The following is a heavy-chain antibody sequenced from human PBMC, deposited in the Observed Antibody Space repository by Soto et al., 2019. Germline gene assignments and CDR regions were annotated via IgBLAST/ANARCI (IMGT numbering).Heavy chain of an antibody. D-gene: IGHD1-20*01. CDR3: ARANLTGYYYYGMDV. Sequence: ASVKVSCKASGGTFSSYAISWVRQAPGQGLEWMGGIIPIFGTANYAQKSQGRVTITADESTSTAYMELSSLRSEDTAVYYCARANLTGYYYYGMDVWGQGTTVTVSS. CDR2: IIPIFGTA. CDR1: GGTFSSYA. J-gene: IGHJ6*02. V-gene: IGHV1-69*13.